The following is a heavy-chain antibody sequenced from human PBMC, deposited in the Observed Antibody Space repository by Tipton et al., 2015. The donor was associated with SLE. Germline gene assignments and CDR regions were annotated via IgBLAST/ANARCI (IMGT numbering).Heavy chain of an antibody. CDR3: ARMGISYGKYHFDH. V-gene: IGHV4-31*11. CDR1: GYSISSGYY. Sequence: TLSLTCAVSGYSISSGYYWGWIRQPPGKGLEWIGYIYYSGSTYYNPSLKSRVTISVDTSKNQFSLKLSSVTAADTAVYYCARMGISYGKYHFDHWGQGTLVTVSS. CDR2: IYYSGST. D-gene: IGHD5-18*01. J-gene: IGHJ4*02.